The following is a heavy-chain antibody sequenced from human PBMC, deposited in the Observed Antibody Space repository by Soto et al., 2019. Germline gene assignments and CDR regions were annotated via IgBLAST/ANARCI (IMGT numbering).Heavy chain of an antibody. Sequence: ASVKVSYKASGYTFTAYSIHWVRQAPGQSLEWMGWLNTINGDTKYSQKFHDRVSITRDTSASTAYMELSSLRSEDTAVYYCVRVGYFEWPPFFDYWGQGTLVTVSS. CDR1: GYTFTAYS. V-gene: IGHV1-3*04. J-gene: IGHJ4*02. CDR2: LNTINGDT. CDR3: VRVGYFEWPPFFDY. D-gene: IGHD3-9*01.